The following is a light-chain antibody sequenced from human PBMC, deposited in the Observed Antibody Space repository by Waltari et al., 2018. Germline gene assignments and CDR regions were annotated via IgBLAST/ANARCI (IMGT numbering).Light chain of an antibody. CDR2: GAS. CDR1: QSVSSSY. CDR3: QQYGSSRLT. Sequence: EIVLTQSPGTLSLSQGERATLSCRASQSVSSSYLAWYQQKPGQAPRLLIYGASSRATGIPDRFSGSGSGTDFTLTISRLGPEDFAVYYCQQYGSSRLTFGGGTKVEIK. V-gene: IGKV3-20*01. J-gene: IGKJ4*01.